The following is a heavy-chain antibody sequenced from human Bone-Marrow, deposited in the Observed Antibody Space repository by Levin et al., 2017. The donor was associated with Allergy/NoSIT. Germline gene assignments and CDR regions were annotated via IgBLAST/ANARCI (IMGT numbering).Heavy chain of an antibody. CDR1: GFTFSNFW. CDR2: IKSKSAGGIT. J-gene: IGHJ5*02. Sequence: GGSLRLSCVASGFTFSNFWMSWVRQAPGKGLEWVGRIKSKSAGGITHYAAPVKGRFTISRDDSKNTLYLQMNSLTIEDTAVYYCAGEPNWLDPWGQGTLVTVSS. V-gene: IGHV3-15*01. D-gene: IGHD1-14*01. CDR3: AGEPNWLDP.